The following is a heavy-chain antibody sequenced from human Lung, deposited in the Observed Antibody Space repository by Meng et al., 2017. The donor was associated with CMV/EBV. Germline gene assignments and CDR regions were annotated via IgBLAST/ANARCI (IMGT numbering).Heavy chain of an antibody. D-gene: IGHD6-19*01. CDR1: GGSISSSNW. CDR3: ASFPPPGKQWLVADY. CDR2: IYHSGST. V-gene: IGHV4-4*02. Sequence: QVAGTEAGPGLVKPSGALSPTCAVSGGSISSSNWWSWVRQPPGKGLEWIGEIYHSGSTNYNPSLKSRVTISVDKSKNQFSLKLSSVTAADTAVYYCASFPPPGKQWLVADYWGQGTLVTVSS. J-gene: IGHJ4*02.